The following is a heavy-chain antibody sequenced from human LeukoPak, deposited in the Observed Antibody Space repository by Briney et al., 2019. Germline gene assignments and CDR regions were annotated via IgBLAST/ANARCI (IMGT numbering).Heavy chain of an antibody. Sequence: ASVKVSCKTSGYTFTSYDINWVRQATGQGLEWMGWMNPNSGNTGYAQKFQGRVTMTRNTSISTAYMDLNSLTSEDTAVYYCAIGKLASRRGSWFDPWGQGTLVTVSS. CDR1: GYTFTSYD. CDR3: AIGKLASRRGSWFDP. V-gene: IGHV1-8*02. D-gene: IGHD6-6*01. J-gene: IGHJ5*02. CDR2: MNPNSGNT.